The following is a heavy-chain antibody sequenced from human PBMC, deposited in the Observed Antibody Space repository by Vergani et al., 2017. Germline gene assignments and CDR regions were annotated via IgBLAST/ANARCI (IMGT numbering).Heavy chain of an antibody. J-gene: IGHJ6*03. CDR3: ARAPYFLRGVAGPYYMDV. Sequence: QVQLQESGPGLVKPSETLSLTCTVSGGSISSHYWSWTRQPPGKGLEWIGYIYYSGSTNYNPSLKSRVSISVDTSKNQFSLKLSSVTAADTAVYYCARAPYFLRGVAGPYYMDVWGKGTTVTVSS. V-gene: IGHV4-59*11. CDR2: IYYSGST. D-gene: IGHD3-3*01. CDR1: GGSISSHY.